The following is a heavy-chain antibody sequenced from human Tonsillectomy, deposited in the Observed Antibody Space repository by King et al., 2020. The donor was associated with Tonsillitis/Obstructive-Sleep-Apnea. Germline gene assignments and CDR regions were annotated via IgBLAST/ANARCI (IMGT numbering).Heavy chain of an antibody. CDR2: INYVGHT. V-gene: IGHV4-34*01. CDR3: ARGIKYCSSTSCHLNWFDP. D-gene: IGHD2-2*01. CDR1: GGSFSGYY. Sequence: VQLQQWGAGLLKPSETLSLTCAVYGGSFSGYYWSWSRQPPGKGLEWFGEINYVGHTNYNPSLESRLTLSLYTSKNHFSLKLRSATAADTAVYYCARGIKYCSSTSCHLNWFDPWGQGTLVTVSS. J-gene: IGHJ5*02.